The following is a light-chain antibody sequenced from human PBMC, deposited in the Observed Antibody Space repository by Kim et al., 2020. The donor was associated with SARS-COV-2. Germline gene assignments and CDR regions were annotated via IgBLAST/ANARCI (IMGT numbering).Light chain of an antibody. CDR3: NSRDSNGNVL. J-gene: IGLJ2*01. CDR2: GKN. CDR1: SLRSYY. V-gene: IGLV3-19*01. Sequence: SSELTQDPAVSVALGQTVRITCQGDSLRSYYATWYQQKPGQAPILVIYGKNNRPSGIRDRLSGSSSGNTASLTITETQAGDEPDYYCNSRDSNGNVLFGVETKLTVL.